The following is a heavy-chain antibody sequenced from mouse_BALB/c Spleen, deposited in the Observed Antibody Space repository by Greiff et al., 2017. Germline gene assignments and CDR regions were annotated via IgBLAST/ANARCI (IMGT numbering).Heavy chain of an antibody. Sequence: QVQLQQSGAELVRPGTSVKVSCKASGYAFTNYLIEWVKQRPGQGLEWIGVINPGSGGTNYNEKFKGKATLTADKSSSTAYMQLSSLTSDDSAVYFCARDSMVNNFDYWGQGTTLTVSS. CDR1: GYAFTNYL. V-gene: IGHV1-54*01. J-gene: IGHJ2*01. CDR2: INPGSGGT. CDR3: ARDSMVNNFDY. D-gene: IGHD2-10*02.